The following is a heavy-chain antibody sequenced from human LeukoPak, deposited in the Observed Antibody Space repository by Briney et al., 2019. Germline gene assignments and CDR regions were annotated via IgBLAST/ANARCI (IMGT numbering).Heavy chain of an antibody. J-gene: IGHJ3*02. CDR3: ARVDETNAFGI. D-gene: IGHD5-24*01. Sequence: GASAKVSCKASGYTFTSYALHWVRQAPGQRLEWMGWINAGNGDTKYSQKFQGRVTITRDTSASTAYMELSSLRSEDTAVYYCARVDETNAFGIWGQGTMVTVSS. V-gene: IGHV1-3*01. CDR1: GYTFTSYA. CDR2: INAGNGDT.